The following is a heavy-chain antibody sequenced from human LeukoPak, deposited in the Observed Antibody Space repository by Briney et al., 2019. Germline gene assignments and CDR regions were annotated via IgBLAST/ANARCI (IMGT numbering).Heavy chain of an antibody. CDR3: ARVGADGSGFLFDY. Sequence: SETLSLTCTVSGGSIRSHYWSWIRQPPGKGLEYIGYIHDSGSTNYNPSLKSRVTISVDTSKNQFSLKLSSVTAADTAVYYCARVGADGSGFLFDYWGQGTLVTVSS. CDR1: GGSIRSHY. J-gene: IGHJ4*02. CDR2: IHDSGST. V-gene: IGHV4-59*11. D-gene: IGHD3-10*01.